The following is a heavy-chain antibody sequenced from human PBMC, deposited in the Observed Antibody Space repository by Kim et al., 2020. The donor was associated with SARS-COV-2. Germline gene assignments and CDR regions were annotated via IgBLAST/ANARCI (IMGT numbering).Heavy chain of an antibody. CDR2: ISYDGSNK. CDR3: ARDRASEHSFGAFDI. J-gene: IGHJ3*02. CDR1: GFTFSSYA. V-gene: IGHV3-30*04. D-gene: IGHD6-6*01. Sequence: GGSLRLSCAASGFTFSSYAMHWVRQAPGKGLEWVAVISYDGSNKYYADSVKGRFTISRDNSKNTLYLQMNSLRAEDTAVYYCARDRASEHSFGAFDIWGQGTMVTVSS.